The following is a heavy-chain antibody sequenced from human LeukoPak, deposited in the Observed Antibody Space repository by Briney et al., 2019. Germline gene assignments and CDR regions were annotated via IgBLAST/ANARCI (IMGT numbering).Heavy chain of an antibody. CDR3: ATQRGSYLWGTDFDY. J-gene: IGHJ4*02. CDR2: INPLTGGT. Sequence: ASVKVSCKASGYTFNDYYMYWVRQAPGQGLEWMGWINPLTGGTKYAQKFQGRVTMTRDTSISTAYMELSRLRSDDTAVYYCATQRGSYLWGTDFDYWGQGTLVTVSS. D-gene: IGHD3-16*01. V-gene: IGHV1-2*02. CDR1: GYTFNDYY.